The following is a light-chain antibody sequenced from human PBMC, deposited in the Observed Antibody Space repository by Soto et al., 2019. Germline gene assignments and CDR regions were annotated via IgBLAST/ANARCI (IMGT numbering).Light chain of an antibody. Sequence: ERVLMSSPSTSSKKQGERATLSCRASQSVSSSYLAWYQQRPGQSPRLLIFGASYRATGIPDRFSGSGSGTDFTLTISRLEPEDFAVYYCQQYRSSPPEFTFGPGTKVDIK. CDR3: QQYRSSPPEFT. J-gene: IGKJ3*01. V-gene: IGKV3-20*01. CDR2: GAS. CDR1: QSVSSSY.